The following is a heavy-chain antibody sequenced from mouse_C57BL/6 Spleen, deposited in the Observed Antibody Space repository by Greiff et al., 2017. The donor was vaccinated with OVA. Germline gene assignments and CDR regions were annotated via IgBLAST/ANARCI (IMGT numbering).Heavy chain of an antibody. V-gene: IGHV1-82*01. D-gene: IGHD1-1*01. J-gene: IGHJ4*01. CDR3: ARDDYYGSSYAMDY. CDR1: GYAFSSSW. Sequence: QVQLKESGPELVKPGASVKISCKASGYAFSSSWMNWVKQRPGKGLEWIGRIYPGDGDTNYNGKFKGKATLTADKSSSTAYMQLSSLTSEDSAVYFCARDDYYGSSYAMDYWGQGTSVTVSS. CDR2: IYPGDGDT.